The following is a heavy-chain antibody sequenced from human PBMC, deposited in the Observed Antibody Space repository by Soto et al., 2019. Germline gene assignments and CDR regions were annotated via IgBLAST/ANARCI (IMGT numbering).Heavy chain of an antibody. J-gene: IGHJ6*02. D-gene: IGHD2-21*01. V-gene: IGHV4-4*07. CDR2: IYTSGST. CDR3: AGIGEEIYYGMDV. Sequence: SETLSLTCTVAGGSISNYYRNWIRQPAGKGLEWIGRIYTSGSTNYNPSLKSRVTMLVDTSKSEFSLKLNSVTAADTAVYYCAGIGEEIYYGMDVWGQGTTVTVSS. CDR1: GGSISNYY.